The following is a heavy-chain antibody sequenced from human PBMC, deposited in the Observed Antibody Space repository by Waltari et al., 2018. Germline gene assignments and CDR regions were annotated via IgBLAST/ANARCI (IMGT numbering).Heavy chain of an antibody. J-gene: IGHJ4*02. Sequence: QVHLVESGGGVVQPGRSLTLSCTASGFTFGYHGTQWFRQAPGKGLEWVAVVSYEGSLKYYADSVRGRFTIARDNFRNTLYLQMNSLRPEDTAVYYCAKEFGGRASRYAAFFDSWGQGTLVTVSS. V-gene: IGHV3-30*18. CDR3: AKEFGGRASRYAAFFDS. D-gene: IGHD1-26*01. CDR2: VSYEGSLK. CDR1: GFTFGYHG.